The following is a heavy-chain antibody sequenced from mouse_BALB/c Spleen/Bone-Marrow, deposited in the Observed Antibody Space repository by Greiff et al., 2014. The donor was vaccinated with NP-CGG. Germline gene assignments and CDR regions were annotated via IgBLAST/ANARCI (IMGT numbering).Heavy chain of an antibody. CDR1: GFNIKDTY. D-gene: IGHD1-1*01. V-gene: IGHV14-3*02. CDR3: AANYYGTYGFAY. Sequence: VQLQQSGAELVKPGASVKLSCTASGFNIKDTYMHWVKQRPEQGLEWIGRIDPANCNTKYDPKFQGKATITADTSSNTAYLQLSSLTSEDTAVYYCAANYYGTYGFAYWGQGTLVTVSA. CDR2: IDPANCNT. J-gene: IGHJ3*01.